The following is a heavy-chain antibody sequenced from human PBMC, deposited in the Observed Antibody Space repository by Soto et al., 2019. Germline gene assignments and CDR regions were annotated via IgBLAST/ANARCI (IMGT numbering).Heavy chain of an antibody. D-gene: IGHD2-8*01. J-gene: IGHJ5*02. V-gene: IGHV4-4*02. Sequence: PSETLSHTCAVSGDSISIVILWSWVRQSPGQGLEWIGDIYHTGITNYNPSLQSRVTISVDNLKNEFFLNLPSVTAADTAVYYCARSPGYFTTSSFEPWGQGTLITVSS. CDR1: GDSISIVIL. CDR3: ARSPGYFTTSSFEP. CDR2: IYHTGIT.